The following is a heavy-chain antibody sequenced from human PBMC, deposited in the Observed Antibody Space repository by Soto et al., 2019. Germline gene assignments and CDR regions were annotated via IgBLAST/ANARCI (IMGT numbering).Heavy chain of an antibody. D-gene: IGHD1-26*01. Sequence: GESLKISCAASGFTLSDYYMNWMRQAPGKGPEWVSYISASSSYTNYADSVQGRFTISRDNAKNSVYLQMNSLRAEDTAVYYCAFSPRPGGTGFDYCGQGPPVTVSS. CDR1: GFTLSDYY. V-gene: IGHV3-11*06. CDR2: ISASSSYT. CDR3: AFSPRPGGTGFDY. J-gene: IGHJ4*02.